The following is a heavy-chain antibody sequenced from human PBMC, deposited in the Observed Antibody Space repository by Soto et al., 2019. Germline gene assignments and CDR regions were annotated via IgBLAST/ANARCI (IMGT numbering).Heavy chain of an antibody. CDR1: GYTFTSYD. Sequence: WASVKVSCKASGYTFTSYDINWVRRATGQGLEWMGWMNPNSGNTGYAQKFQGRVTMTRNTSISTAYMELSSLRSEDTAVYYCARSGLRFLEWLLSSMDVWGQGTTVTVSS. D-gene: IGHD3-3*01. CDR2: MNPNSGNT. J-gene: IGHJ6*02. V-gene: IGHV1-8*01. CDR3: ARSGLRFLEWLLSSMDV.